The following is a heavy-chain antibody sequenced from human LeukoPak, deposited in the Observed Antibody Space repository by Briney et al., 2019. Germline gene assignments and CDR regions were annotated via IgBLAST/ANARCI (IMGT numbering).Heavy chain of an antibody. D-gene: IGHD6-19*01. J-gene: IGHJ4*02. CDR3: ARGREQWTY. V-gene: IGHV4-59*01. Sequence: SETLSLTCTVSGGFISSYYWSWIRQPPGKGLEWIGYIYYSGSTNYNPSLKSRVTISVDTSKNQFSLKLSSVTAADTAVYYCARGREQWTYWGQGTLVTVSS. CDR1: GGFISSYY. CDR2: IYYSGST.